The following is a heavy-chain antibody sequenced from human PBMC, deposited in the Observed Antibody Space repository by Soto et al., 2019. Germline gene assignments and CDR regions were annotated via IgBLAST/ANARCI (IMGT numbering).Heavy chain of an antibody. V-gene: IGHV4-39*01. CDR3: ARQPMTTVTTAGGPTSVGFYGMDV. D-gene: IGHD4-17*01. CDR1: GGTISSSSYY. J-gene: IGHJ6*02. Sequence: SEPQSLTCTVSGGTISSSSYYWGWIRQPPGKGLEWIGSIYDSGSTYYRPSLKSGVTISVDTSKNQFSLKLSSVTAADTAVYYCARQPMTTVTTAGGPTSVGFYGMDVWGQGTTVTVSS. CDR2: IYDSGST.